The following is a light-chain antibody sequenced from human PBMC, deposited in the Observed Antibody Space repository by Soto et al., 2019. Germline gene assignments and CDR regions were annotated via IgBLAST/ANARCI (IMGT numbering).Light chain of an antibody. CDR2: GAS. V-gene: IGKV3-20*01. Sequence: EIVLTQSPGTLSLSPGERATLSCRASQSVTSNYLAWYQQKPGQAPRLLIYGASSRATGVPDRFSGSGSGTDFTLTISKLEPEDFELYYCQQYGNSPLTFGRGTKVDIK. J-gene: IGKJ4*01. CDR1: QSVTSNY. CDR3: QQYGNSPLT.